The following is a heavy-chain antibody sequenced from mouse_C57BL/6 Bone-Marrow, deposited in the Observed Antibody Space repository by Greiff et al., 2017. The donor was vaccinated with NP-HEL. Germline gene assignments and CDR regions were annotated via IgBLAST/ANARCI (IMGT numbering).Heavy chain of an antibody. CDR3: AREDYYGSRPFDY. V-gene: IGHV5-4*01. D-gene: IGHD1-1*01. CDR2: ISDGGSYT. J-gene: IGHJ2*01. Sequence: EVQVVESGGGLVKPGGSLKLSCAASGFTFSSYAMSWVRQTPEKRLEWVATISDGGSYTYYPDNVKGRFTISRDNAKNNLYLQMSHLKSEDTAMYYCAREDYYGSRPFDYWGQGTTLTVSS. CDR1: GFTFSSYA.